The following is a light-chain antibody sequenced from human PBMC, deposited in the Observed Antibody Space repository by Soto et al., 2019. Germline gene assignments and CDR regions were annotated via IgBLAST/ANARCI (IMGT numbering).Light chain of an antibody. CDR2: PAS. Sequence: DIQLTQSPSSLSASVGDRVTISCRASQDISRFLAWYQQKPGKAPDLLIYPASTLRSGFPSRFSGSGSGTEFTLTITALQPEDFATYYCQQADSFPLTFGGGTKVEMK. J-gene: IGKJ4*01. V-gene: IGKV1D-12*01. CDR1: QDISRF. CDR3: QQADSFPLT.